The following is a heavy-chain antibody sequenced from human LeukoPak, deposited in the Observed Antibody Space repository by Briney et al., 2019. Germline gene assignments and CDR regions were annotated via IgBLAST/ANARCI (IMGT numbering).Heavy chain of an antibody. CDR3: ARSDYHNSGSHTVFDAFDI. D-gene: IGHD3-10*01. CDR2: IYYSGST. Sequence: PSETLSLTCTVSGGSVSSGSYYWSWIRQPPGKGLGWIGYIYYSGSTNYNPSLKSRVTISVDTSKNQFSLKLSFVTAADTAMYYCARSDYHNSGSHTVFDAFDIWGQGTRVTVSS. J-gene: IGHJ3*02. CDR1: GGSVSSGSYY. V-gene: IGHV4-61*01.